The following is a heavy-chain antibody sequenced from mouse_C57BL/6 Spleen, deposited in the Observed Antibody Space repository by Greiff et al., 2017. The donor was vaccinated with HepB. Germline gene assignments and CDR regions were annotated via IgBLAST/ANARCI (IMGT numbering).Heavy chain of an antibody. J-gene: IGHJ1*03. Sequence: QVQLQQSGAELARPGASVKMSCKASGYTFTSYTMHWVKQRPGQGLEWIGYINPSSGYTKYNQKFKDKATLTADKSSSTAYMQLSSLTSEDSAGYYCARSGCTLDGYYVYWYFDVWGTGTTVTVSS. CDR2: INPSSGYT. CDR1: GYTFTSYT. CDR3: ARSGCTLDGYYVYWYFDV. V-gene: IGHV1-4*01. D-gene: IGHD2-3*01.